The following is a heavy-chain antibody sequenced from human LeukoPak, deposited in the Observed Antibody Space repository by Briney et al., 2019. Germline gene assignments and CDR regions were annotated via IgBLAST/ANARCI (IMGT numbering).Heavy chain of an antibody. CDR1: GFAFSSYW. CDR3: ARDRGKQWLSHFCDY. V-gene: IGHV3-74*01. J-gene: IGHJ4*02. CDR2: INSDGSST. D-gene: IGHD6-19*01. Sequence: GGSLRLSCAASGFAFSSYWMHWVRQAPGKGLVWVSRINSDGSSTRYADSVKGRFTISRDNSKNTLYLQMNSLRAEDTAVYYCARDRGKQWLSHFCDYWGQGTLVTVSS.